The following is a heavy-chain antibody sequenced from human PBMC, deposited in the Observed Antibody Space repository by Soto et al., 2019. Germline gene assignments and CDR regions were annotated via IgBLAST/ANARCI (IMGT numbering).Heavy chain of an antibody. CDR1: GFTFSTHS. Sequence: EVQLVESGGGLVQPGGSLRLSCAASGFTFSTHSMHWVRQAPGKGLEWISYITSSSVTMYADSVKGRFTISRDNDKNSLYLQMNSLRVEDTAVYFCVGEVGFQLIYWGQGTLVTVSS. V-gene: IGHV3-48*01. D-gene: IGHD2-2*01. CDR2: ITSSSVT. J-gene: IGHJ4*02. CDR3: VGEVGFQLIY.